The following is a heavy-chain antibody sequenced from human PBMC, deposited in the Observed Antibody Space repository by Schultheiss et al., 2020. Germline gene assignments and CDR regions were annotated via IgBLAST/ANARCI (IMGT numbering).Heavy chain of an antibody. CDR2: IYTSGST. V-gene: IGHV4-4*07. CDR3: ARDPATGYDFWSGYLRGMDV. D-gene: IGHD3-3*01. CDR1: GGSISSYY. Sequence: SETLSLTCTVSGGSISSYYWSWIRQPAGKGLEWIGRIYTSGSTNYNPSLKSRVTISVDTSKNQFSLKLSSVTAADTAVYYCARDPATGYDFWSGYLRGMDVWGQGTTVTVSS. J-gene: IGHJ6*02.